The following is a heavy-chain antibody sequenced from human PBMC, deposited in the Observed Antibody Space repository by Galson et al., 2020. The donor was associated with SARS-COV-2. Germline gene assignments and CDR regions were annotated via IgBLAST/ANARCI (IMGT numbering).Heavy chain of an antibody. Sequence: GESLKISCAASGFTITNYWMSWVRQAPGKGLEWVANIKQDGSEKYYVNSVKGRFTISRDNAKNSLYLQMNSLTAEDTAEYYCARDDSTVTRLVDAFDIWGRGTVVTVSS. D-gene: IGHD4-17*01. V-gene: IGHV3-7*04. CDR2: IKQDGSEK. CDR3: ARDDSTVTRLVDAFDI. J-gene: IGHJ3*02. CDR1: GFTITNYW.